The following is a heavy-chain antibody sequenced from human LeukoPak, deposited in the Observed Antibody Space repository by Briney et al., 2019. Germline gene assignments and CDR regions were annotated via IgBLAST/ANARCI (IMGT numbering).Heavy chain of an antibody. Sequence: GESLQISCQGSGSSFTSSWIGWVRQMPGKGLEWMGIIYPGDSDTRYSPSFQGQVTISADKSISTAYLQWSSLKASDTAMYYCARFSVGGTYYPNYWGQGTLVSVSS. V-gene: IGHV5-51*01. J-gene: IGHJ4*02. CDR3: ARFSVGGTYYPNY. CDR2: IYPGDSDT. D-gene: IGHD1-26*01. CDR1: GSSFTSSW.